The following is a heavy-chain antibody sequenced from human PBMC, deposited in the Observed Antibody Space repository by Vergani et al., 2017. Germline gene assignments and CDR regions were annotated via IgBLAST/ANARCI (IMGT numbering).Heavy chain of an antibody. CDR2: INSDGSST. CDR1: GFTFSSYW. CDR3: AKDSSKGYYDILTGYYDY. D-gene: IGHD3-9*01. V-gene: IGHV3-74*01. J-gene: IGHJ4*02. Sequence: EVQLVESGGGLVQPGGSLRLSCAASGFTFSSYWMHWVRQAPGKGLVWVSRINSDGSSTSYADSVKGRFTISRDNAKNTLYLQMNSLRAEDTALYYCAKDSSKGYYDILTGYYDYWGQGTLVTVSS.